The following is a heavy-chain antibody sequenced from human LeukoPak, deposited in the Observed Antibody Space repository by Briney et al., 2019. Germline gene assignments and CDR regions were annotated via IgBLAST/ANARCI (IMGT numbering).Heavy chain of an antibody. V-gene: IGHV4-31*03. CDR3: ARPSEEKGYGDLDH. Sequence: PSETLSLTCTVSGGSISFGHYYWSWVRQHPERGLEWIGFIHYSGSTYYKPSLRSRVTISIDTSKNQFSLNLLSVTAADTAVYFCARPSEEKGYGDLDHWGQGTLVTVSS. CDR2: IHYSGST. CDR1: GGSISFGHYY. D-gene: IGHD4-17*01. J-gene: IGHJ4*02.